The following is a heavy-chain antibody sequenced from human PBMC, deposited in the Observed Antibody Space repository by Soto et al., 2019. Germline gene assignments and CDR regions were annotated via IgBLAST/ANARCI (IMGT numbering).Heavy chain of an antibody. CDR3: ARTRSSGWYGWFDP. CDR1: GFTFSSYA. J-gene: IGHJ5*02. CDR2: ISYDGSNK. V-gene: IGHV3-30-3*01. Sequence: QVQLVESGGGVVQPGRSLRLSCAASGFTFSSYAMHWVRQAPGKGLEWVAVISYDGSNKYYADSVKGRFTISRDNSKNTLYLQMNSLRAEDTSVYYCARTRSSGWYGWFDPWGQGTLVTVSS. D-gene: IGHD6-19*01.